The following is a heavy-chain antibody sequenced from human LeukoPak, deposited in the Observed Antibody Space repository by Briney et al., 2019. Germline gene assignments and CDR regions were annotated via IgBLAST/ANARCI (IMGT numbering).Heavy chain of an antibody. V-gene: IGHV4-4*07. CDR2: FYTSGST. CDR3: ARDGSYYDSSGYYLFDY. D-gene: IGHD3-22*01. CDR1: GGSISSYY. Sequence: PSETLSLTCTVSGGSISSYYWSWIRQPAGKGLEWIGRFYTSGSTSYNPSLKSRVTMSVDTSKNQFSLKLSSVTAADTAVYYCARDGSYYDSSGYYLFDYWGQGTLVTVSS. J-gene: IGHJ4*02.